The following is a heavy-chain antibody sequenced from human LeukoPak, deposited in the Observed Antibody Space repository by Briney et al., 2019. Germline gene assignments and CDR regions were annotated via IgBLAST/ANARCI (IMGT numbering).Heavy chain of an antibody. V-gene: IGHV3-23*01. Sequence: GGSLRLSCAASGFTFSSYVMTWVRQAPGKGLEWVSGVSSNSGSTYYADSVKGRLTVSRDSSQNTLYLEMKSLRPEDTAVYYCAGRRVGVYSFDYWGQGTLVTVSS. CDR2: VSSNSGST. CDR1: GFTFSSYV. CDR3: AGRRVGVYSFDY. J-gene: IGHJ4*02. D-gene: IGHD2-15*01.